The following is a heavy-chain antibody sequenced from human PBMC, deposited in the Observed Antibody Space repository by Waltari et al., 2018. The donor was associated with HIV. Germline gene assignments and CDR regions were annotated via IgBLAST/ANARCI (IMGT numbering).Heavy chain of an antibody. CDR2: IYTSGST. Sequence: QVQLQESGPGLVKPSQTLSPTCTVSGGSISSGSYYWSWIRQPAGKGLEWIGRIYTSGSTNYNPSLKSRGTISVDTSKNQFSLKLSSVTAADTAVYYCAAYYYDSSGYGGYYYGMDVWGQGTTVTVSS. J-gene: IGHJ6*02. V-gene: IGHV4-61*02. CDR1: GGSISSGSYY. D-gene: IGHD3-22*01. CDR3: AAYYYDSSGYGGYYYGMDV.